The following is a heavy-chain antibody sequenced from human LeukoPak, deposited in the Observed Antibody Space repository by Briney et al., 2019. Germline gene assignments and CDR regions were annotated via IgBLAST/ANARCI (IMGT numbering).Heavy chain of an antibody. CDR2: ISVYNGNT. CDR1: GYTFTGYY. D-gene: IGHD3-22*01. J-gene: IGHJ4*02. CDR3: ARDRSDYYYDSSGSSDY. V-gene: IGHV1-18*04. Sequence: ASVKVSCKASGYTFTGYYMHWVRQAPGQGLEWMGWISVYNGNTNYAHNVQGRVTMTTDTSTSTAYMELRNLRSDDTAVYYCARDRSDYYYDSSGSSDYWGQGTLVTVSS.